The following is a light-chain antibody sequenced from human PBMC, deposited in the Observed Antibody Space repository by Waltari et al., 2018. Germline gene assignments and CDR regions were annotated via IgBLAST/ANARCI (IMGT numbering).Light chain of an antibody. CDR3: QQYGSSVMYT. Sequence: VLTQSPGTLSLSPGERATLSCRASQSLTKRYLAWYQPKPGQAPRLLIYGASSRAAGIPDRFSGSGSGTDFTLTISRLEPDDFAVYYCQQYGSSVMYTFGQGTKLEIK. V-gene: IGKV3-20*01. J-gene: IGKJ2*01. CDR2: GAS. CDR1: QSLTKRY.